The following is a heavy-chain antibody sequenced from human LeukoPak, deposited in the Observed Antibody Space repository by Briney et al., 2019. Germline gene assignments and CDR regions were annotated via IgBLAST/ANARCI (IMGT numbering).Heavy chain of an antibody. D-gene: IGHD1-20*01. CDR2: IKQDGSDK. CDR3: LRDLNWSLDQ. J-gene: IGHJ4*02. Sequence: GGSLRLSCAGSGFTFGSYWMGWVRQAPGKGLEWVANIKQDGSDKYYVDSVKGRFTISRDNAKNTLYLQMNSLRAEDTAVYYCLRDLNWSLDQWGQGTLVTVSS. V-gene: IGHV3-7*01. CDR1: GFTFGSYW.